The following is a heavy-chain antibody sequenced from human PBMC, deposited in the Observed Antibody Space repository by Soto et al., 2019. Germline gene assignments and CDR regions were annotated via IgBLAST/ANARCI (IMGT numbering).Heavy chain of an antibody. D-gene: IGHD6-13*01. CDR2: IIPIFGTA. J-gene: IGHJ4*02. Sequence: SVKVSCKASGGTFSSYAISWVRQAPGQGLEWMGGIIPIFGTANYAQKFQGRVTITADESTSTAYMELSSLRSEDTAAYYCARHGSGIEYYFDYWGQGTLVTVSS. CDR3: ARHGSGIEYYFDY. V-gene: IGHV1-69*13. CDR1: GGTFSSYA.